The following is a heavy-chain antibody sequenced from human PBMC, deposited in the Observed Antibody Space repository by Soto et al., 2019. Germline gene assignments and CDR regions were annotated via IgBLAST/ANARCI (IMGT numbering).Heavy chain of an antibody. V-gene: IGHV4-34*01. CDR1: GGSFSGYY. CDR3: ARGHGLGSNYVGWFDP. CDR2: INHSGST. Sequence: SETLSLTCAVYGGSFSGYYWSWIRQPPGKGLEWIGEINHSGSTNYNPSLKSRVTISVDTSKDQFSLKLSSVTAADTAVYYCARGHGLGSNYVGWFDPWGQGTLVTVSS. D-gene: IGHD4-4*01. J-gene: IGHJ5*02.